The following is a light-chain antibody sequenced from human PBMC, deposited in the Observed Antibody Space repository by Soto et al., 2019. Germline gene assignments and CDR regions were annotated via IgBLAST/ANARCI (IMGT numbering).Light chain of an antibody. J-gene: IGKJ1*01. CDR1: QSVSSN. Sequence: EIVMTQSPATLSVSPGERATLSCRASQSVSSNLAWYQQKPGQAPRLLIYGASTRATGIPARFSGSGSGTEFTLTISSLQSEDFTVYYCQQYNNWPPVTFGQGTKVEIK. V-gene: IGKV3-15*01. CDR2: GAS. CDR3: QQYNNWPPVT.